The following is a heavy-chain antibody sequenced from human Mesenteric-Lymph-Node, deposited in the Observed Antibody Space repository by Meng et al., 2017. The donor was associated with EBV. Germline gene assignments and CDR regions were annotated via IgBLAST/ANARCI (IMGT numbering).Heavy chain of an antibody. Sequence: VESGGGWVRPGGSLRLSCAASGFTFRNHAMHWVRQAPGKGLVWVSSISGSGGNINYADSVKGRFTISRDNSRNTLYLQMNSLRAEDTAVYFCAKYGGAIPYYFDYWGQGTLVTVSS. CDR2: ISGSGGNI. CDR1: GFTFRNHA. V-gene: IGHV3-23*04. CDR3: AKYGGAIPYYFDY. D-gene: IGHD2-21*01. J-gene: IGHJ4*02.